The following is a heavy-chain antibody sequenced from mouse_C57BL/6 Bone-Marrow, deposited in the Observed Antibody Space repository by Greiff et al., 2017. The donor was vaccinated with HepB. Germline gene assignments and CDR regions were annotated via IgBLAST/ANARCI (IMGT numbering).Heavy chain of an antibody. Sequence: QVQQSGAELVRPGASVQLSCTASGFNIKDYYMHWVKQRPEQGLEWIGRIDPEDGDTEYAPKFQGKATMTADTSSNTAYLQLSSLTSEDTAVYYCTSPTGVYFDYWGQGTTLTVSS. CDR2: IDPEDGDT. CDR3: TSPTGVYFDY. D-gene: IGHD4-1*01. V-gene: IGHV14-1*01. J-gene: IGHJ2*01. CDR1: GFNIKDYY.